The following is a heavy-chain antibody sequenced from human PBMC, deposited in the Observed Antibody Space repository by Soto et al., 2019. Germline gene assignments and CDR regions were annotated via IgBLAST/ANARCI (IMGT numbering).Heavy chain of an antibody. CDR3: ARNRDYAFDY. Sequence: PGGSLRLSCAASGFTFSGYAMTWVRQAPGKGLEWVSIISGGGGSTYYADSLKGRFTISRDNAKKTLYLQMNSLRVEDAAVYYCARNRDYAFDYWGRGTLVTVSS. CDR2: ISGGGGST. J-gene: IGHJ4*02. D-gene: IGHD4-17*01. CDR1: GFTFSGYA. V-gene: IGHV3-23*01.